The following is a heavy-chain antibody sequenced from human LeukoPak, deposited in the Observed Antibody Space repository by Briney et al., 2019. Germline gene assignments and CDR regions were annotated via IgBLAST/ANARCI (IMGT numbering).Heavy chain of an antibody. CDR3: ARPMNYYDSSGYYISAFDI. J-gene: IGHJ3*02. CDR1: GYSFTSYW. CDR2: IYHGDSDT. Sequence: GEPLKISCKGSGYSFTSYWIGWVRQMPGKGLEWMGIIYHGDSDTRYSPSFQGQVTISADKSISTAYLQWSSLKASDTAMYYCARPMNYYDSSGYYISAFDIWGQGTMVTVSS. D-gene: IGHD3-22*01. V-gene: IGHV5-51*01.